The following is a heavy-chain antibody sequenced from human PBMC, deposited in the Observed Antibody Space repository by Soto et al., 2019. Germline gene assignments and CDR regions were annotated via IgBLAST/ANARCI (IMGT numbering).Heavy chain of an antibody. V-gene: IGHV3-48*03. J-gene: IGHJ6*02. CDR1: GFTFSSYE. Sequence: GGSLRLSCSTSGFTFSSYEMNWVRQAPGKGLEWVSYISSSGSTIYYADSVKGRFTISRDNAKNSLYLQMDSLRAEDTAVYYCARDQEAGSFFPYYYGMDVWGQGTTVTVSS. D-gene: IGHD6-13*01. CDR2: ISSSGSTI. CDR3: ARDQEAGSFFPYYYGMDV.